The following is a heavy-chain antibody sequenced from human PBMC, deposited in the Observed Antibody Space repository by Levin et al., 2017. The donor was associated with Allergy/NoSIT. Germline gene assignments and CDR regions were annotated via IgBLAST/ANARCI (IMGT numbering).Heavy chain of an antibody. V-gene: IGHV3-9*01. Sequence: GGSLRLSCAASGFTFDDYAMHWVRQAPGKGLEWVSGISWNSGSIGYADSVKGRFTISRDNAKNSLYLQMNSLRAEDTALYYCAKDICSGWSLCGELDYWGQGTLVTVSS. J-gene: IGHJ4*02. D-gene: IGHD6-19*01. CDR3: AKDICSGWSLCGELDY. CDR2: ISWNSGSI. CDR1: GFTFDDYA.